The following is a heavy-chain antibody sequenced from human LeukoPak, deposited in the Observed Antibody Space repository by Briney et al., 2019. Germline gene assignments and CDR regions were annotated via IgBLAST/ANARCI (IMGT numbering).Heavy chain of an antibody. J-gene: IGHJ4*02. Sequence: GGSLRLSCAASGFRFSSFWVSWVRQAPGKGLEWVANINEDGGEKYYVDSVKGRFTISRDNAKNSLYLQMNSLRAEDTALYYCATSGWTSGSDSWGQGTLVTVSS. CDR1: GFRFSSFW. CDR2: INEDGGEK. CDR3: ATSGWTSGSDS. D-gene: IGHD3-10*01. V-gene: IGHV3-7*01.